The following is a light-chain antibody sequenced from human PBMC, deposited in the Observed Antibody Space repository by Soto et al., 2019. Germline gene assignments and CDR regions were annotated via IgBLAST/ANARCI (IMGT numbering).Light chain of an antibody. Sequence: QSALTQPPSASGSPGQSVTIPCTGTSSDVGGYNYVSWHQQHPGKAPKLIIYDVTKRPSGVPDRFSGSKSGYTASLTVSGLQAEDEADYYCSSFAGGNIYVFGTGTRSPS. CDR3: SSFAGGNIYV. J-gene: IGLJ1*01. V-gene: IGLV2-8*01. CDR1: SSDVGGYNY. CDR2: DVT.